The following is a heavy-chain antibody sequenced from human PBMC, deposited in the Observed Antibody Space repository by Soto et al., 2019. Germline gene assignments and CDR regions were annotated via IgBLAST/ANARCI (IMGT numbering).Heavy chain of an antibody. CDR3: VRAFGVVENGMDV. CDR2: ISNEGSNK. CDR1: GFTFSNYA. V-gene: IGHV3-30-3*01. D-gene: IGHD3-3*01. J-gene: IGHJ6*02. Sequence: PGGSLRLSCAASGFTFSNYAIHWVRQAPGKGLEWLAHISNEGSNKNYADSVKGRLTISRDNSKNTLSLQVNSLRAEDTAVYYCVRAFGVVENGMDVWGQGTTVTVSS.